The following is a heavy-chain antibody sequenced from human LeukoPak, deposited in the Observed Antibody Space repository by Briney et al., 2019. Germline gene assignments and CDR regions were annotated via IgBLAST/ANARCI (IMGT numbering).Heavy chain of an antibody. Sequence: PSETLSLTCAVYGGSFSGYYWSWIRQPPGKGLEWIGEINHSGSTDYNPSLKSRVTISVDTSKNQFSLKLSSVTAADTAVYYCARRVAAAVHLNWFDPWGQGTLVTVSS. CDR2: INHSGST. CDR3: ARRVAAAVHLNWFDP. CDR1: GGSFSGYY. D-gene: IGHD6-13*01. V-gene: IGHV4-34*01. J-gene: IGHJ5*02.